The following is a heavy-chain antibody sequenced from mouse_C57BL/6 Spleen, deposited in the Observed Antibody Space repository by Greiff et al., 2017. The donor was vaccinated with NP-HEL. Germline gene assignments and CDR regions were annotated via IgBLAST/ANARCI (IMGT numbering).Heavy chain of an antibody. CDR1: GYTFTSYW. CDR2: IDPSVSYT. J-gene: IGHJ3*01. D-gene: IGHD4-1*01. CDR3: AREELTGTLWFAY. Sequence: QVQLQQSGAELVMPGASVKLSCKASGYTFTSYWMHWVKQRPGQGLEWIGEIDPSVSYTNYNQKFKGKSTLTVDRSSSTAYMQLSSLTSEDSAVYYCAREELTGTLWFAYWGQGTLVTVSA. V-gene: IGHV1-69*01.